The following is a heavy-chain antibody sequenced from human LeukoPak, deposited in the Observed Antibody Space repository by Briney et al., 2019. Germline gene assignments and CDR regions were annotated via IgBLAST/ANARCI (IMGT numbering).Heavy chain of an antibody. J-gene: IGHJ5*02. V-gene: IGHV4-59*01. Sequence: ETLSLTCTVSGGSISSYYWSWIRQPPGKGLEWIGYIYYSGSTNYNPSLKSRVTISVDTSKNQFSLKLSSVTAADTAVYYCASGAYYYGSGTGWFDPWGQRTLVTVSS. CDR2: IYYSGST. CDR3: ASGAYYYGSGTGWFDP. CDR1: GGSISSYY. D-gene: IGHD3-10*01.